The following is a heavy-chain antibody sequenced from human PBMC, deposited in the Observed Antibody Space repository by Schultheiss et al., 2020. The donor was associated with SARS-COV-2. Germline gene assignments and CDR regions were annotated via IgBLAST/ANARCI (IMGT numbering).Heavy chain of an antibody. V-gene: IGHV1-46*01. D-gene: IGHD3-22*01. CDR2: INPSGGST. CDR1: GYTFTSYY. J-gene: IGHJ6*02. Sequence: ASVKVSCKASGYTFTSYYMHWVRQAPGQGLEWMGIINPSGGSTSYAQKFQGRVTITRDTSASTAYMELRSLRSDDTAVYYCARDQSPSGYYWRYYYYGMDVWGQGTTVTVSS. CDR3: ARDQSPSGYYWRYYYYGMDV.